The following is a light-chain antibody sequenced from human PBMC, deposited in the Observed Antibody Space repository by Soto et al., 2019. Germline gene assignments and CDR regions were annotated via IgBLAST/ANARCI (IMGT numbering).Light chain of an antibody. CDR2: SAS. V-gene: IGKV1-39*01. CDR1: QSISTY. Sequence: DIQMTQSPSSLSASVGDRGTITCRASQSISTYLNWYQQKPGKAPKRLIYSASNLESGVPSGFSGSGSGTDFTLTLDSLQPEDFATYSCQQSYTTPRTFGKGTKVDIK. CDR3: QQSYTTPRT. J-gene: IGKJ1*01.